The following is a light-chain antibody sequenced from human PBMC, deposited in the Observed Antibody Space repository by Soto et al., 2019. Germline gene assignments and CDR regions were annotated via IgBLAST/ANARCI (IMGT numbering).Light chain of an antibody. Sequence: EIVLTQSPGTVSLSPGERATLSCRASQSVSSSYLAWYQQKPGQAPRLLIYGASSRATGIPDRFSGSGSGTDFTLIISRLEPEDFAVYYCQQYGSSFSFGPGTKVDIK. V-gene: IGKV3-20*01. CDR2: GAS. J-gene: IGKJ3*01. CDR1: QSVSSSY. CDR3: QQYGSSFS.